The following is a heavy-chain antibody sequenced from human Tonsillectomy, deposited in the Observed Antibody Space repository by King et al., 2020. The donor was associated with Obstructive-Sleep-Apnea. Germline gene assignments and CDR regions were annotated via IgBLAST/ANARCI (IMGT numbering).Heavy chain of an antibody. D-gene: IGHD1-14*01. V-gene: IGHV3-9*01. CDR2: IYWDGSRT. J-gene: IGHJ6*02. CDR3: GKDISPGGMDD. Sequence: VQLVESGGGLVQPGRSLRLSCAASGFNSNDYAMHWVRQAPGKGLEGVSGIYWDGSRTGYADFVKGRFTISRDNAKSSLYLQMNNLKAEDTAVYYCGKDISPGGMDDWGQGTTVTVSS. CDR1: GFNSNDYA.